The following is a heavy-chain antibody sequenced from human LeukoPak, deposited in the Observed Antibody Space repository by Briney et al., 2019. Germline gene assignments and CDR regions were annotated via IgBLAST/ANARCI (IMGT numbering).Heavy chain of an antibody. J-gene: IGHJ4*02. CDR3: ARSTPLKELDY. V-gene: IGHV3-48*03. CDR1: GFTFSSYA. CDR2: ISSSGSTI. Sequence: GASLRLSCAASGFTFSSYAMSWVRQAPGKGLEWVSYISSSGSTIYYADSVKGRFTISRDNAKNSLYLQMNSLRAEDTAVYYCARSTPLKELDYWGQGTLVTVSS. D-gene: IGHD1-26*01.